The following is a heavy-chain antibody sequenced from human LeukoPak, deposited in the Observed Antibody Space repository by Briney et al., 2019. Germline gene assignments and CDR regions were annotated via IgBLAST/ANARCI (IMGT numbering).Heavy chain of an antibody. CDR3: ARDRSGYSYFDY. V-gene: IGHV4-31*03. D-gene: IGHD3-3*01. CDR2: IYYSGTT. Sequence: SETLSLTCTVSGASISSGAYWSWIRQHPGKGLEWIRYIYYSGTTYYNPSFKGRVTISVDTSKNQFSLELTSVTAADTAVYCCARDRSGYSYFDYWGQGALVTVSS. J-gene: IGHJ4*02. CDR1: GASISSGAY.